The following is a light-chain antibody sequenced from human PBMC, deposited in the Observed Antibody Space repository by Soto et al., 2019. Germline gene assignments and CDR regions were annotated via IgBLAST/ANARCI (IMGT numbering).Light chain of an antibody. CDR3: AAWDDSLSVVV. V-gene: IGLV1-47*01. CDR1: SSNIGNNY. J-gene: IGLJ2*01. CDR2: QDN. Sequence: QSVLTQPPSASGTPGQRVTISCSGSSSNIGNNYVYWYQQIPGTAPKLLIYQDNQWPSGVPDRFSGSKSGTSASLAISGLRSEDEADYYCAAWDDSLSVVVFGGGTKLTVL.